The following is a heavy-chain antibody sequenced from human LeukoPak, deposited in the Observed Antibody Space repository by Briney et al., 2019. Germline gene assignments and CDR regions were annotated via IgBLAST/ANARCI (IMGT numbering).Heavy chain of an antibody. CDR1: GGSFSGYY. V-gene: IGHV4-34*01. CDR2: INHSGST. D-gene: IGHD5-24*01. J-gene: IGHJ3*02. CDR3: ARDLIRRWLQLGSAFDI. Sequence: PSETLSLTCAVYGGSFSGYYWSWIRQPPGKGLEWIGEINHSGSTNYNPSLKSRVTISVDTSKNQFSLKLSSVTAADTAVYYCARDLIRRWLQLGSAFDIWGQGTMVTVSS.